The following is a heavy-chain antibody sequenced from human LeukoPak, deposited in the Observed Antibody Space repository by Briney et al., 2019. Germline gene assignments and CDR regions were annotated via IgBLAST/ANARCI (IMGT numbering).Heavy chain of an antibody. V-gene: IGHV3-66*01. CDR1: GFTVSSNY. CDR3: ARGVVAAPYYYYMDV. Sequence: GGSLRLSCAASGFTVSSNYMSWVRQTPGKGLEWVSVIYSGGSTYYADSMKGRFTISRDNSKNTLYLQMNSLRAEDTAVYYCARGVVAAPYYYYMDVWGKGTTVTISS. CDR2: IYSGGST. J-gene: IGHJ6*03. D-gene: IGHD2-15*01.